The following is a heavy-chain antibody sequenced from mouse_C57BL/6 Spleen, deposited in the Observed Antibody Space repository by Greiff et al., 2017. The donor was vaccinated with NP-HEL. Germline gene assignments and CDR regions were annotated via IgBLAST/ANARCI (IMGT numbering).Heavy chain of an antibody. CDR2: IYPGDGDT. D-gene: IGHD1-1*01. Sequence: VQLQQSGAELVKPGASVKISCKASGYAFSSYWMNWVKQRPGKGLEWIGQIYPGDGDTNYNGKFKGKATLTADKSSSTAYMQLSSLTSEDSAVYFCARRGGSTTVVAYAMDYWGQGTSVTVSS. CDR3: ARRGGSTTVVAYAMDY. J-gene: IGHJ4*01. V-gene: IGHV1-80*01. CDR1: GYAFSSYW.